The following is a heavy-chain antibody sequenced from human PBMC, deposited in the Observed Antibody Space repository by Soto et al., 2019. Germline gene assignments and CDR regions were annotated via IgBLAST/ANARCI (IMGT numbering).Heavy chain of an antibody. J-gene: IGHJ3*02. CDR1: GFTFSSYA. Sequence: GGSLRLSCAASGFTFSSYAMSWVRQAPGKGLEWVSAISGSGGSTYYADSVKGRFTISRDNSKNTLYLQMNSLRAEDTAVYYWAKDKGKQWPEPDAFDIWGQGTMVTVSS. CDR3: AKDKGKQWPEPDAFDI. D-gene: IGHD6-19*01. CDR2: ISGSGGST. V-gene: IGHV3-23*01.